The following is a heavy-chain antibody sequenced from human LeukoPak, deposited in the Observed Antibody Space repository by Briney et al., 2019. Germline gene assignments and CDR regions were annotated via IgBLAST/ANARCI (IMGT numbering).Heavy chain of an antibody. D-gene: IGHD1-26*01. J-gene: IGHJ3*02. CDR2: VSYDGSYK. CDR1: GFTFHNYA. V-gene: IGHV3-30*04. CDR3: ARGRELVVDAFDI. Sequence: GGSLRLSCAASGFTFHNYALHWVRQAPGKGLEWVAVVSYDGSYKDYADSVKGRFTISRDNSRNTLYLQMNSLRPQDTAVYYCARGRELVVDAFDIWGQGTMVTVSS.